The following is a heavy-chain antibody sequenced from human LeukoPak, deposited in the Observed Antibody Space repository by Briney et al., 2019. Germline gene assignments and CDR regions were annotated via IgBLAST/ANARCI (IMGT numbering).Heavy chain of an antibody. J-gene: IGHJ6*03. CDR2: IYYSGST. CDR3: ATTVTSYDYFYYMDV. Sequence: SETLSLTCTVSGGSISSSSYYWGWIRQPPWKGLEWIGSIYYSGSTYYNPSLKSRVTISVDTSKNQFSLKLSSVTAADTAVYYCATTVTSYDYFYYMDVWGKGTTVTVSS. V-gene: IGHV4-39*01. D-gene: IGHD4-11*01. CDR1: GGSISSSSYY.